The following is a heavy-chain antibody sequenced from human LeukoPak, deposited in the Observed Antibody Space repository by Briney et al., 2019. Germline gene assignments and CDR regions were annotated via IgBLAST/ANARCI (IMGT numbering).Heavy chain of an antibody. J-gene: IGHJ4*02. CDR1: RFTFSDYY. CDR2: ISSSSSYT. Sequence: GGSLRLSCAASRFTFSDYYMSWIRQAPGKGLEWVSYISSSSSYTNYADSVKGRFTISRDNAKNSLYLQMNSLRAEDTAVYYCARDLGYCSGGSCYSSGFDYWGQGTLVTVSS. V-gene: IGHV3-11*06. CDR3: ARDLGYCSGGSCYSSGFDY. D-gene: IGHD2-15*01.